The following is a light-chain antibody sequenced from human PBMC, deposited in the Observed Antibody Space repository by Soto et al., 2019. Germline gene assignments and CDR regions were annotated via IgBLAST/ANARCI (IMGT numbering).Light chain of an antibody. V-gene: IGLV2-11*01. CDR1: SSDITNYNS. CDR3: CSYAGSASL. J-gene: IGLJ3*02. CDR2: DVN. Sequence: QSALTQPRSVSGSPGQSVTISCTGTSSDITNYNSVSWFQQHPGKAPKLMIYDVNKRPSGVPDRFSGSKPGNTASLTISGLQAEDEADYHCCSYAGSASLFGGGTKLTVL.